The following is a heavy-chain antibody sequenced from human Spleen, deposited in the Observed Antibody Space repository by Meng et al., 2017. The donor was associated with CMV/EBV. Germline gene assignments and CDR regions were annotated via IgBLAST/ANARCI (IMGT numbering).Heavy chain of an antibody. Sequence: SVPCGTSYCSWIRQPPGKGLEWIGYISNRGRSNYNPSLKSRVTISVDTSKNQFSLSLNSMTVADTAVYYCALYYYDYSDSYYDWLDPWGQGTLVTVSS. CDR3: ALYYYDYSDSYYDWLDP. CDR2: ISNRGRS. J-gene: IGHJ5*02. CDR1: SVPCGTSY. V-gene: IGHV4-61*01. D-gene: IGHD3-22*01.